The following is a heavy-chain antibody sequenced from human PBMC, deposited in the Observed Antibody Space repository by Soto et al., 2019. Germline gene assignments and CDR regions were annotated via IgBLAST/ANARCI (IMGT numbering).Heavy chain of an antibody. J-gene: IGHJ6*02. Sequence: PGGSLRLSCAASGFTFSSYGMHWVRQAPGKGLEGVAVISYDGSNKYYADSVKGRFTISRDNSKNTLYLQMNSLRAEDTAVYYCAKDHPPVVTLFPRYHSGMDVWGQGTTVTVSS. CDR2: ISYDGSNK. CDR3: AKDHPPVVTLFPRYHSGMDV. D-gene: IGHD2-21*02. CDR1: GFTFSSYG. V-gene: IGHV3-30*18.